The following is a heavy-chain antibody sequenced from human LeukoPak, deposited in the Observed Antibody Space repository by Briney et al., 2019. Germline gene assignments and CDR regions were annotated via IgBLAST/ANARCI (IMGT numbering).Heavy chain of an antibody. CDR3: AKDREITFGGVIVN. V-gene: IGHV3-23*01. J-gene: IGHJ4*02. CDR2: ISGSGGST. D-gene: IGHD3-16*02. Sequence: GSLRLSCAASGFTFSSYAMSWVRQAPGKGLEWVSAISGSGGSTYYADSVKGRFTISRDNSKNTLYLQMNSLRAEDTAVFYCAKDREITFGGVIVNGGQGTLVTVSS. CDR1: GFTFSSYA.